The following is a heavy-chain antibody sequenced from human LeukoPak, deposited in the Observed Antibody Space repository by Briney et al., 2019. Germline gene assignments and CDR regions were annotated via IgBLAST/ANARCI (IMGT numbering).Heavy chain of an antibody. V-gene: IGHV4-39*01. J-gene: IGHJ1*01. CDR3: ARRRYYDASGYLE. CDR2: IYYSGRT. D-gene: IGHD3-22*01. CDR1: GDSVSGSDSY. Sequence: SETLSLTCSVSGDSVSGSDSYWDWIRQPPGKGLQWIGTIYYSGRTYYSPSLKSRVTMSVDTSNNQFSLNLKSVTAADTAVYYCARRRYYDASGYLEWGQGTLLSVSS.